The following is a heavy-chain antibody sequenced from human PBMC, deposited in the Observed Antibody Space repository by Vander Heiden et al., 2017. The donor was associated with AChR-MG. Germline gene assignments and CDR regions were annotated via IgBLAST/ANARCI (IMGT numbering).Heavy chain of an antibody. J-gene: IGHJ4*02. CDR2: IKKDGSEK. CDR1: GFTFSNYW. Sequence: EVQLVESGGGLVQPGGSLRLSCAASGFTFSNYWMSWVRQAPGKGLGWVANIKKDGSEKYYVDSVKGRFTISRDDAKNSLYLQMNSLRAEDTAVYYCARQPGIAVADIFDFWGQGTLVTVSS. CDR3: ARQPGIAVADIFDF. V-gene: IGHV3-7*03. D-gene: IGHD6-19*01.